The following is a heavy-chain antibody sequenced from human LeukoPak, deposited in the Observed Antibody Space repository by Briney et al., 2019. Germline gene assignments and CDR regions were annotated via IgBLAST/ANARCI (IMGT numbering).Heavy chain of an antibody. CDR3: VRGLNSFDL. J-gene: IGHJ4*02. CDR1: GFTFSDHY. Sequence: GGSLRLSCVVSGFTFSDHYLDWVRQAPGRGLEWVGRSRIKADGYITQYAASVKDRFTNSRDESKDSLLLQMNSLKTEDTAIYYCVRGLNSFDLWGQGTPVTVSS. V-gene: IGHV3-72*01. CDR2: SRIKADGYIT.